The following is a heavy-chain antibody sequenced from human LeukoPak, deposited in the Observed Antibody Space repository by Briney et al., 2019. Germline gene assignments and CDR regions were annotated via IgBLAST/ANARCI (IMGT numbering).Heavy chain of an antibody. J-gene: IGHJ4*02. CDR2: ISASAGTT. D-gene: IGHD3-16*01. V-gene: IGHV3-23*01. CDR3: ARVWGTYYFDY. CDR1: GFTFSSNS. Sequence: GGSLRLSCAASGFTFSSNSMNWVRQAPGKGLEWVSAISASAGTTHYADSVRGRFTVSRDNSKSTLYLQMNSLRDEDTAVYYCARVWGTYYFDYWGQGTLVTVSS.